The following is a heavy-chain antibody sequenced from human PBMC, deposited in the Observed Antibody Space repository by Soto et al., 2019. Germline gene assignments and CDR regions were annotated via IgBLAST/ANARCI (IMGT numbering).Heavy chain of an antibody. CDR2: IKSKTDGGST. CDR1: GFTFSNAW. Sequence: EVQLVESGGGLVKPGGSLRLSCAASGFTFSNAWMNWVRQAPGKGLEWVGHIKSKTDGGSTDYGAPVKDRFTISRDDSKDPSYPQMNSLRTEHTAVHYCTPRWGPLGVRQIMRPFCDYGMDVCVQGPGVSVS. CDR3: TPRWGPLGVRQIMRPFCDYGMDV. V-gene: IGHV3-15*07. D-gene: IGHD2-21*02. J-gene: IGHJ6*02.